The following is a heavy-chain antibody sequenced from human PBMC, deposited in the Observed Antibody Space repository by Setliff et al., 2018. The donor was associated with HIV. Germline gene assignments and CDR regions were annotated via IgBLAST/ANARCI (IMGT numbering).Heavy chain of an antibody. CDR3: ARGGGPDTNFDL. J-gene: IGHJ4*02. Sequence: SETLSLTCTVSGGSISSGDYFLSWIRQAPGKGLEWIGCIYYSGSAYYNPSLQRRVTISVDTSKNQVSLRLSSVTAADRAVYYCARGGGPDTNFDLWGQGTLVTVSS. CDR2: IYYSGSA. CDR1: GGSISSGDYF. D-gene: IGHD5-18*01. V-gene: IGHV4-30-4*08.